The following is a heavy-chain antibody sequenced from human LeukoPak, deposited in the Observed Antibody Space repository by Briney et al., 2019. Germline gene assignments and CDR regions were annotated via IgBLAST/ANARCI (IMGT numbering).Heavy chain of an antibody. J-gene: IGHJ3*02. CDR2: IYTTGTT. CDR3: ARARTQRWELHAFDI. CDR1: GDSITSYY. V-gene: IGHV4-4*07. Sequence: PSETLSLTCTVSGDSITSYYWSWIRQSAEKGLEWIGRIYTTGTTNYNPSLKGRVTVSVDTSKNQFFLKLRSVTAADTAVYYCARARTQRWELHAFDIWGQGTMVTVSS. D-gene: IGHD1-26*01.